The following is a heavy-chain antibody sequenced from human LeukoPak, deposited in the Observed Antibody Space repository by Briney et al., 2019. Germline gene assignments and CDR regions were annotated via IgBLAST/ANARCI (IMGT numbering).Heavy chain of an antibody. Sequence: ASVKVSCKASGYTFTSYGISWVRQAPGQGLEWMGWISGYNGNTNYVQKFQGRVTMTTDTSTSTAYMELRSLRSDDTAVYYCARDSDSSGYYFDSWGQGTLVTVSS. V-gene: IGHV1-18*01. J-gene: IGHJ4*02. CDR3: ARDSDSSGYYFDS. CDR1: GYTFTSYG. D-gene: IGHD3-22*01. CDR2: ISGYNGNT.